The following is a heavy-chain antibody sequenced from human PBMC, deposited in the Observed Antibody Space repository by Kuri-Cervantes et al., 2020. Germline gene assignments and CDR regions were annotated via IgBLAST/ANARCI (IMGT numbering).Heavy chain of an antibody. Sequence: GGSLRLSCVASGFTLSSEALHWVRQAPGKGLEWVAVISYDEKVIDYAGSVRGRFTISRDNSKSTLYLQMNNVRVEDTAMYYCARDGGSYVVGGHWGQGTLVTVSS. V-gene: IGHV3-30*04. J-gene: IGHJ4*02. CDR1: GFTLSSEA. CDR3: ARDGGSYVVGGH. CDR2: ISYDEKVI. D-gene: IGHD3-16*01.